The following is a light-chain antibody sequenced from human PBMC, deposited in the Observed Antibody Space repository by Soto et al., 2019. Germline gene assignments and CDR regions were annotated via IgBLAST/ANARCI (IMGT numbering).Light chain of an antibody. Sequence: QSVLTQPPSASGTPGQRVTLSCSGSSSNIGSNTVNWYQQLPGTAPKLLIYSNNQRPSGVPDRFSGSKSGTSASLAISGLQSEDEAGYYCAAWDDSLNGLFGGGTKLTVL. CDR2: SNN. CDR3: AAWDDSLNGL. V-gene: IGLV1-44*01. J-gene: IGLJ2*01. CDR1: SSNIGSNT.